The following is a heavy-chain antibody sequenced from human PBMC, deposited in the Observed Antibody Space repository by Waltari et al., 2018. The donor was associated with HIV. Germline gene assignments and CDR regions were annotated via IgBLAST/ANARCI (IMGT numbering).Heavy chain of an antibody. CDR2: IYYSGSI. J-gene: IGHJ2*01. CDR1: GGSISSSSYY. CDR3: ARRVPVVVPSPEWYFDL. D-gene: IGHD2-15*01. V-gene: IGHV4-39*01. Sequence: QLQLQESGPGLVKPSETLSLTCTVSGGSISSSSYYWGWIRQPPGKGLEWIGSIYYSGSIYYNPSLKSRVTISVDTSKNQFSLKLSSVTAADTAVYYCARRVPVVVPSPEWYFDLWGRGTLVTVSS.